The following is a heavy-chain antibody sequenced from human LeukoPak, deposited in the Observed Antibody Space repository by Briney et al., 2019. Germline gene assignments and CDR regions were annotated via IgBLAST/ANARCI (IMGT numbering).Heavy chain of an antibody. Sequence: SETLSLTSTVSGGSISSGGSYWNWIRQHPGKGLEWIGYIYYSGSTHYNPSLKSRITISLDTSKNQLSLKLSSVTAADTAVYYCARDSVTGITGRGGFDPWGQGTLVTVSS. D-gene: IGHD1-20*01. V-gene: IGHV4-31*03. CDR3: ARDSVTGITGRGGFDP. CDR1: GGSISSGGSY. J-gene: IGHJ5*02. CDR2: IYYSGST.